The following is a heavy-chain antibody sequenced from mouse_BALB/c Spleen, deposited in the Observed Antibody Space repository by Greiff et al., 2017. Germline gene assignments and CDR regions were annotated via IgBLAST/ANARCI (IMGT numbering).Heavy chain of an antibody. Sequence: QVQLQQPGAELVKPGASVKLSCKASGYTFTSYWMHWVKQRPGQGLEWIGEINPSNGRTNYNEKFKSKATLTVDKSSSTAYMQLSSLTSEDSAVYYCARQHTMITIGAMDYWGQGTAVTVSS. CDR1: GYTFTSYW. J-gene: IGHJ4*01. V-gene: IGHV1S81*02. CDR2: INPSNGRT. CDR3: ARQHTMITIGAMDY. D-gene: IGHD2-4*01.